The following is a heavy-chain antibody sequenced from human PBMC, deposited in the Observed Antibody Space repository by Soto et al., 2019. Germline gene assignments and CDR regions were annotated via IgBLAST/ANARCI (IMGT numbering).Heavy chain of an antibody. CDR3: ARPYSGIFS. V-gene: IGHV3-48*03. CDR2: ISSSGTTI. Sequence: GGSLRLSCAASGFTFSSYEMNWVRQAPGKGLEWVSSISSSGTTIYYADSVKGRFTISRDNAKNSLYLQMNSLRAEDTAVYYCARPYSGIFSWGQGTLVTVSS. CDR1: GFTFSSYE. D-gene: IGHD1-26*01. J-gene: IGHJ5*02.